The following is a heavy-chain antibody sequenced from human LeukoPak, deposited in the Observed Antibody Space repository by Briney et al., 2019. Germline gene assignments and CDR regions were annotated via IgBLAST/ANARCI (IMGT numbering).Heavy chain of an antibody. CDR1: VLTYGDYA. D-gene: IGHD2-21*01. Sequence: RLLCALCVLTYGDYAMRWVREAPGKGLEGVGFIRRKTYGGAGDYAAAVKGRFTIYREDSNNIAYLQMNSLKIEDTAMYFCTRIGIAIIGTDPLDYWGRGTLVTVSS. CDR2: IRRKTYGGAG. J-gene: IGHJ4*02. CDR3: TRIGIAIIGTDPLDY. V-gene: IGHV3-49*04.